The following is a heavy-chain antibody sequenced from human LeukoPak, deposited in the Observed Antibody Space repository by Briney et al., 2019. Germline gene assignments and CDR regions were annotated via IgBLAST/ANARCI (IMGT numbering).Heavy chain of an antibody. Sequence: SETLSLTCTVSGGSISSSNYSWGWIRQPPGKGLEWIGSIYYSGSTYYNPSLKSRVTISVDTSKNQLSLKLSSVTAADTAVFYCATWYSSSWYGDWFDPWGQGTLVTVSS. CDR1: GGSISSSNYS. CDR2: IYYSGST. V-gene: IGHV4-39*01. CDR3: ATWYSSSWYGDWFDP. J-gene: IGHJ5*02. D-gene: IGHD6-13*01.